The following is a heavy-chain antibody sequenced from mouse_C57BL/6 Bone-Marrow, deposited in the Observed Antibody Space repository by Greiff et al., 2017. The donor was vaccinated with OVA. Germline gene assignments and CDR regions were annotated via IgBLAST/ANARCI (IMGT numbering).Heavy chain of an antibody. J-gene: IGHJ3*01. CDR2: IYPGDGDT. CDR1: GYAFSSSW. CDR3: ARSRAWFAY. Sequence: VQLQQSGPELVKPGASVKISCKASGYAFSSSWMNWVKQRPGKGLEWIGRIYPGDGDTNYNGKLKGKATLTADKSSSTASMQLSILTSEDSAVYFGARSRAWFAYWGQGTLVTVSA. V-gene: IGHV1-82*01.